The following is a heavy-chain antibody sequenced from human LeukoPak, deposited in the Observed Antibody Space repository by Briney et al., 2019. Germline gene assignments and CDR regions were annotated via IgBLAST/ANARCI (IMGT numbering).Heavy chain of an antibody. V-gene: IGHV3-23*01. CDR3: GRDFDGYYYSAYYVDY. CDR2: IGGSNGIT. CDR1: RFTFNSYA. J-gene: IGHJ4*02. Sequence: GGSLRLSCAASRFTFNSYAMSWVRQAPGKGLEWVSVIGGSNGITFYVGSVKGRFTISRDNSKDTLYLQMNSLRAEDTAVYYCGRDFDGYYYSAYYVDYWGQGTLVTVSS. D-gene: IGHD5-24*01.